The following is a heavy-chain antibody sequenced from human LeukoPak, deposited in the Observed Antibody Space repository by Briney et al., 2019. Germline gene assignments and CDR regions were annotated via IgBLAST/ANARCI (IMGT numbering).Heavy chain of an antibody. CDR1: GGSFSGYY. V-gene: IGHV4-34*01. CDR2: INHSGST. J-gene: IGHJ4*02. D-gene: IGHD5-24*01. Sequence: PSETLSLTCAVYGGSFSGYYWSWIRQPPGKGLEWIGEINHSGSTNYNPSLKSRVTISVDTSKNQFSLKPSSVTAADTAVYYCARRGDGYNYRNDYWGQGTLVTVSS. CDR3: ARRGDGYNYRNDY.